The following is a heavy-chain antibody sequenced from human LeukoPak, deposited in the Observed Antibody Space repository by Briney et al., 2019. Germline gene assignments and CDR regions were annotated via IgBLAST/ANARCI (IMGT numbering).Heavy chain of an antibody. V-gene: IGHV4-39*01. J-gene: IGHJ4*02. CDR3: ARGGGSGMAFDY. CDR1: GASISGGTYY. CDR2: IYYTGST. D-gene: IGHD1-26*01. Sequence: PSETLSLTCSASGASISGGTYYWGWIRQPPGKGLEWIGSIYYTGSTYDNPSLQSRVTISVDTSKNQFSLKLSSVTAADTAVYYCARGGGSGMAFDYWGKGTLVTVSS.